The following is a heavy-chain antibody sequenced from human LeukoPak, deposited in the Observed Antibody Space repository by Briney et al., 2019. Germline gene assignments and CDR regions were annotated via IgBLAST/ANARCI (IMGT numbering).Heavy chain of an antibody. CDR2: IYTSGST. J-gene: IGHJ4*02. CDR1: GGSISSGSYY. V-gene: IGHV4-61*02. Sequence: PSETLSLTCTVSGGSISSGSYYWSWIRQPAGKGLEWIGRIYTSGSTNYNPSLKSRVTISVDTSKNQFSLKLSSVTAADTAVYYCARGYCSGGSCYPVDYWGQGTLVTVSS. D-gene: IGHD2-15*01. CDR3: ARGYCSGGSCYPVDY.